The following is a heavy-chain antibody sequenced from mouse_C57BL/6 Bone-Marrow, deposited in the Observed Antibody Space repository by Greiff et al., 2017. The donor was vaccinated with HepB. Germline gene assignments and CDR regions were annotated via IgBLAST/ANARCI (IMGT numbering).Heavy chain of an antibody. CDR1: GFTFSSYG. V-gene: IGHV5-6*01. D-gene: IGHD2-5*01. J-gene: IGHJ4*01. CDR3: ARRAYYSNYKYYAMDY. Sequence: EVQLVESGGDLVKPGGSLKLSCAASGFTFSSYGMSWVRQTPDKRLEWVATISSGGSYTYYPDSVKGRFTISRDNAKNTLYLKMRSLKSEDTAMYYCARRAYYSNYKYYAMDYWGQGTSVTVSS. CDR2: ISSGGSYT.